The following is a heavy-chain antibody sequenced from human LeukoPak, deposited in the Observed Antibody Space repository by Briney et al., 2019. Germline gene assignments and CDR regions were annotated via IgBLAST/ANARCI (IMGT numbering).Heavy chain of an antibody. CDR3: AKSLNPRYCSSTSCYPDAFDI. CDR2: ISWNSGSI. Sequence: GGSLRLSCAASGFTFDDYAMHWVRQAPGKGLEWVSGISWNSGSIGYADSVKGRFTISRDNAKNSLCLQMNSLRAEDTALYYCAKSLNPRYCSSTSCYPDAFDIWGQGTMVTVSS. J-gene: IGHJ3*02. V-gene: IGHV3-9*01. D-gene: IGHD2-2*01. CDR1: GFTFDDYA.